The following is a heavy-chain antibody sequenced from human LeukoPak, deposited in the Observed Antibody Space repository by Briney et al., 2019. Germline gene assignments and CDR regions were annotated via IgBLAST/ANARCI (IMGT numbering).Heavy chain of an antibody. V-gene: IGHV1-2*02. Sequence: SVKVSCQASGYTFTGYYMHWVRQAPGQGLEWMGWINPNSGGTNYAQKFQGRVTMTRDTSISTAYMELSRLRSDDTAVYYCARGDKNYYDSSGYSSCLDPWGQGTLVTVSS. D-gene: IGHD3-22*01. CDR2: INPNSGGT. CDR1: GYTFTGYY. CDR3: ARGDKNYYDSSGYSSCLDP. J-gene: IGHJ5*02.